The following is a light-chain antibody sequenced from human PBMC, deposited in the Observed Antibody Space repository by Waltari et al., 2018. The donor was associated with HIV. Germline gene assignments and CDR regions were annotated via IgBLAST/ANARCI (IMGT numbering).Light chain of an antibody. V-gene: IGKV2-28*01. Sequence: DIVMTQTPLSLPVTPGESASISCRSSQSLVQSNGLKYVDWYLQKPGQSPQLLIYLGSYRASGVPDRFSGSGTGKDFTLKISRVEAEDVGFYYCMQALQSPSTFGQGTKLEIK. CDR2: LGS. CDR1: QSLVQSNGLKY. CDR3: MQALQSPST. J-gene: IGKJ2*02.